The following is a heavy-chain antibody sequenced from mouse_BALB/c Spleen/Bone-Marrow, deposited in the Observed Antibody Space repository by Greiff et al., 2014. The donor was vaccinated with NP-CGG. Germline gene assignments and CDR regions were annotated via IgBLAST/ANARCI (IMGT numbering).Heavy chain of an antibody. J-gene: IGHJ2*01. CDR2: ILPGSGST. Sequence: QVQLKESGAELMKPGASVKISCKATGYTFSSYWIEWVKQRPGHGLGWIGEILPGSGSTNYNEKFKGKATFTADTSSNTAYMQLSSLTSEDSAVYYCARFYYYGSSYYFDYWGQGTTLTVSS. D-gene: IGHD1-1*01. CDR1: GYTFSSYW. V-gene: IGHV1-9*01. CDR3: ARFYYYGSSYYFDY.